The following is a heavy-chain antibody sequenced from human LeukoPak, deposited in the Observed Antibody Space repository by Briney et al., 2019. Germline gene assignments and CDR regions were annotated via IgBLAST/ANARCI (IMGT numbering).Heavy chain of an antibody. CDR2: INIVNNAI. CDR1: GFTFSSYS. D-gene: IGHD1-26*01. J-gene: IGHJ4*02. Sequence: PGGSLRLSCAASGFTFSSYSMNWVRQAPGKGLEWVSHINIVNNAIYYSDSVKGRFTISRDNAKNSLYLQMNSLRAEDTAVYYCARDSGEGGTFDYRGQGTLVSVSS. CDR3: ARDSGEGGTFDY. V-gene: IGHV3-48*04.